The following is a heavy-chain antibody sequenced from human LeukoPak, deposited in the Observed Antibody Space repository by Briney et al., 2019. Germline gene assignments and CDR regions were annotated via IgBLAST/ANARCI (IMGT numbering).Heavy chain of an antibody. Sequence: PGGPLRLSCAASGFTFSSYWMSWLRQAPGKGLEGVANIKEDGSEKYYVDSVKGRFTISRDNAKKSMYLQMNSLRAEDMAVYDCARTTVTTFYYFDCWGQGTLVTVSS. J-gene: IGHJ4*02. CDR3: ARTTVTTFYYFDC. V-gene: IGHV3-7*01. D-gene: IGHD4-17*01. CDR2: IKEDGSEK. CDR1: GFTFSSYW.